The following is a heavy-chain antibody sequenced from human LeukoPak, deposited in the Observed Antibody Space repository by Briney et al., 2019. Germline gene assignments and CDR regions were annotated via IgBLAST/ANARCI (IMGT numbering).Heavy chain of an antibody. CDR1: GYTLTELS. J-gene: IGHJ5*02. CDR3: ATGFSIGYSSGWYWFHP. D-gene: IGHD6-19*01. CDR2: FDPEDGET. V-gene: IGHV1-24*01. Sequence: ASVKVSCKVSGYTLTELSMHWVRQAPGKGLEWMGGFDPEDGETIYAQKFQGRVTMTEDTSTDTAYMELSSLRSEDTAVYYCATGFSIGYSSGWYWFHPWGQGTLVTVSS.